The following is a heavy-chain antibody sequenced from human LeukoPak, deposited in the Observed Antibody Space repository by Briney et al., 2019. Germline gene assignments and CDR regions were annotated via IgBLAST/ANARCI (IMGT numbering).Heavy chain of an antibody. Sequence: GGSLRLSCVVSGFTVSSNYMSWVRQAPGKGLEWVSVMYSAGFTYYADSVKGRFTISRDNAKNTLHLQMNSLRAEDTAVYYCARGGYYGSGRYYFDSWGQGTLVTVSS. CDR3: ARGGYYGSGRYYFDS. CDR2: MYSAGFT. V-gene: IGHV3-53*01. D-gene: IGHD3-3*01. J-gene: IGHJ4*02. CDR1: GFTVSSNY.